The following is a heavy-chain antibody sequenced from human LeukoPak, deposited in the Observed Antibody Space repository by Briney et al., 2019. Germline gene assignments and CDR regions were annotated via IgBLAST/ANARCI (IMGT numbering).Heavy chain of an antibody. CDR3: ARGKILYSTYYYGSGSPNRRAYMDV. CDR1: GGSFSGYY. J-gene: IGHJ6*03. D-gene: IGHD3-10*01. CDR2: INHSGST. Sequence: SETLSLTCAVYGGSFSGYYWSWIRQPPGKGLEWIGEINHSGSTNYNPSLKRRVTISVDTSKNQFSLKLRSVTAADTAVYYCARGKILYSTYYYGSGSPNRRAYMDVWGKGTTVTVSS. V-gene: IGHV4-34*01.